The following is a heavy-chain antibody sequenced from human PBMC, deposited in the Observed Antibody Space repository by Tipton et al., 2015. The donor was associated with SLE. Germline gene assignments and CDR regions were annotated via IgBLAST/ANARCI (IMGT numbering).Heavy chain of an antibody. J-gene: IGHJ4*02. V-gene: IGHV3-49*04. CDR2: IKSKFYGGTT. Sequence: RSLRLSCKVGGLSFGSYGVSWVRRVPGKGLEWLSLIKSKFYGGTTQYAASVEGRFTISRDDSTSSAFLEMNSLQRGDTGVYYCIGVWGIHFWGQGTLVTVSS. D-gene: IGHD7-27*01. CDR3: IGVWGIHF. CDR1: GLSFGSYG.